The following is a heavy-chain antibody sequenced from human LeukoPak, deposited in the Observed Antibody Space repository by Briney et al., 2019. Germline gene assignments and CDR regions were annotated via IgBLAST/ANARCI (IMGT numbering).Heavy chain of an antibody. Sequence: AAVKVSFKASGYTFTIYYMHWVPQAPGQGREWVGLINPSGGSTRYAQKFQGRVTITRDTSTSTVYMELSSLRSEDTAVYYCARGGGDYLLGDHAFDIWGQGTMVTLPS. V-gene: IGHV1-46*03. CDR1: GYTFTIYY. CDR2: INPSGGST. D-gene: IGHD1-26*01. J-gene: IGHJ3*02. CDR3: ARGGGDYLLGDHAFDI.